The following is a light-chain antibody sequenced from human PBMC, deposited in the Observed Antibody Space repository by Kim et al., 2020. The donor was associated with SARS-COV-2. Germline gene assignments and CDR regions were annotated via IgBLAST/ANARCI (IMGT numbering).Light chain of an antibody. J-gene: IGLJ2*01. CDR3: TAWDDSLNFVV. Sequence: ELTQPPSASGTPGQRVTISCSGSSSNIGRNIVNWHQQVPGTAPKLLIYSSNQRPSGVPDRFSASKSGTSASLAISGLQSEDEADYYCTAWDDSLNFVVFGGGTKVTVL. CDR2: SSN. CDR1: SSNIGRNI. V-gene: IGLV1-44*01.